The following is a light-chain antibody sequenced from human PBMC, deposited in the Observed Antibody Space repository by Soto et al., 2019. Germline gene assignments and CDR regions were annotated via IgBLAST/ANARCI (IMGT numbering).Light chain of an antibody. CDR3: QQYSKWPIT. Sequence: EIVMTQSPDTLSVSPGERASLSCRASQSISSNLAWYQQNPGQAPRLLIYGASARATGVPARFSGSGSGTEFTLTISSLQSEDFAVYYCQQYSKWPITFGQGTRLEIK. CDR1: QSISSN. CDR2: GAS. J-gene: IGKJ5*01. V-gene: IGKV3-15*01.